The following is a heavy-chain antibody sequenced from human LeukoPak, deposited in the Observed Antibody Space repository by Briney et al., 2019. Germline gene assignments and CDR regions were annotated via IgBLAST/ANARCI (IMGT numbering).Heavy chain of an antibody. Sequence: GGSLRLSCAASGFTFSSYAMHWVRQAPGKGLEWVAVISYDGSNKYYADSVKGRFTISRDNSKNTLYLQMNSLRAEDTAVYYCARDFKSLRGYDFWSGYYYMDVWGKGTTVTVSS. CDR1: GFTFSSYA. CDR2: ISYDGSNK. V-gene: IGHV3-30-3*01. J-gene: IGHJ6*03. D-gene: IGHD3-3*01. CDR3: ARDFKSLRGYDFWSGYYYMDV.